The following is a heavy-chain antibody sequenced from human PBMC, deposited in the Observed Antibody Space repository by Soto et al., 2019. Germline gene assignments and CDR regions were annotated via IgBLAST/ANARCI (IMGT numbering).Heavy chain of an antibody. CDR3: ARGPIVANLDY. J-gene: IGHJ4*02. CDR1: GFTFSDYG. V-gene: IGHV3-33*01. CDR2: IWYDGSNK. D-gene: IGHD5-12*01. Sequence: QVQLVESGGGVVQPGRSLRLSYAASGFTFSDYGMHWVRQAPGKGLEYVAVIWYDGSNKYYAESVKGRFTISRDNSKNTLYLQMNSLRVEDTAVYYWARGPIVANLDYWGQGTLVTVSS.